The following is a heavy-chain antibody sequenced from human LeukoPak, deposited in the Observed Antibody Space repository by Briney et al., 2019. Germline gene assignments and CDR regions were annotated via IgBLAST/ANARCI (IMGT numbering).Heavy chain of an antibody. J-gene: IGHJ4*02. CDR3: ARDLYGDYSFDY. CDR1: GFTFSSYS. Sequence: GGSLRLSCAASGFTFSSYSMNWVRQAPGKGLEWVSYISSSSNTIYYADSVKGRFTISRDHAKNSLYLQMNSLRDEDTAVYYCARDLYGDYSFDYWGQGTLVTVSS. V-gene: IGHV3-48*02. D-gene: IGHD4-17*01. CDR2: ISSSSNTI.